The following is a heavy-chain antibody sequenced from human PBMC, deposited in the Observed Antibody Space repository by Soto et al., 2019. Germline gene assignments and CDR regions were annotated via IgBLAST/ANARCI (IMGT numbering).Heavy chain of an antibody. CDR2: IYYSGST. CDR1: GGSISSYY. J-gene: IGHJ4*02. CDR3: ATKPNGLYYFDY. D-gene: IGHD2-8*01. Sequence: SETLSLTCTVSGGSISSYYWSWIRQPPGKGLEWIGYIYYSGSTNYNPSLKSRVTISVDTSKNQFSLKLSSVTAADTAVYYCATKPNGLYYFDYWGQGALVNV. V-gene: IGHV4-59*01.